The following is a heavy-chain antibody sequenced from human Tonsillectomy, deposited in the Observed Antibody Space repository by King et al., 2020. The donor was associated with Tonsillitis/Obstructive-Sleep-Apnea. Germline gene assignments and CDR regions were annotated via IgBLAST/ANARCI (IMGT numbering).Heavy chain of an antibody. CDR2: ISGSGGST. CDR1: GFTFSSYA. CDR3: AIGGLVGATTIGAFDI. D-gene: IGHD1-26*01. V-gene: IGHV3-23*04. J-gene: IGHJ3*02. Sequence: VQLVQAGGGLVQPGGSLRLSCAASGFTFSSYAMSWVRQAPGKGLEWGSAISGSGGSTYYADSVKGRFTISRDNSKNTLYLQMNSLRAEDTAVYYCAIGGLVGATTIGAFDIWGQGTMVTVSS.